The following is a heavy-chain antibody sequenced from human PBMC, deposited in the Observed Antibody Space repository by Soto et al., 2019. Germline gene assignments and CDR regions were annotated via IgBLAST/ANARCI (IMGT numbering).Heavy chain of an antibody. J-gene: IGHJ5*02. D-gene: IGHD4-4*01. V-gene: IGHV3-66*01. Sequence: EVQLVESGGGLVQPGGSLRLSCAASGFTVSSNYMSWVRQAPGKGLEWVSVIYSGGSTYYADSVKGRFTISRDNSQNTLYLQMNSLRAEDTAVYYCARDSYSSYVGWFDPWGQGTLVTVSS. CDR2: IYSGGST. CDR1: GFTVSSNY. CDR3: ARDSYSSYVGWFDP.